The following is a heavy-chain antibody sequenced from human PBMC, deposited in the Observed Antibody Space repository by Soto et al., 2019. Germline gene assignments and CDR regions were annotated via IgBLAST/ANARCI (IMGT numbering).Heavy chain of an antibody. CDR1: SGSFSGHF. J-gene: IGHJ4*02. D-gene: IGHD3-9*01. Sequence: SDTLSLTCAFYSGSFSGHFWSWIRQPPGKGLEWIGEINLAGGTNYNPSLKSRVTISIDKSNNQFFLKLTSVTAAGKAVYYCARNQRIYDILTGYYKGPFDSWGQGTLVTVS. CDR3: ARNQRIYDILTGYYKGPFDS. CDR2: INLAGGT. V-gene: IGHV4-34*01.